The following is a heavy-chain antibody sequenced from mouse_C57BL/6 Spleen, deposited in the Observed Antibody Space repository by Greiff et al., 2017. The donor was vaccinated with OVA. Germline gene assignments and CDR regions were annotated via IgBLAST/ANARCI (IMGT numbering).Heavy chain of an antibody. CDR2: ISDGGSYT. CDR1: GFTFSSYA. D-gene: IGHD4-1*01. CDR3: ARRWDRAWFAY. V-gene: IGHV5-4*01. J-gene: IGHJ3*01. Sequence: EVQGVESGGGLVKPGGSLKLSCAASGFTFSSYAMSWVRQTPEQRLAWVATISDGGSYTYYPDNVKGRFTISRDNAKNNLYLQMSHLESEATAMYYCARRWDRAWFAYWGQGTLVTVSA.